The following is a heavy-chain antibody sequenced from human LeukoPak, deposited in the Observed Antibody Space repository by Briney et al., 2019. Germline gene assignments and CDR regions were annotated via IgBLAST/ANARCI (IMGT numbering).Heavy chain of an antibody. CDR3: ARVGYSYGYYYYGMDV. Sequence: PGGSLRLSCAASGFTFSSFEMNWVRHAPGKGLEWVSYISSSGSTINYADSVKGRFTISRDNAKNSLYLQMDSLRGEDTAVYYCARVGYSYGYYYYGMDVWGQGTTVTVSS. CDR2: ISSSGSTI. V-gene: IGHV3-48*03. D-gene: IGHD5-18*01. J-gene: IGHJ6*02. CDR1: GFTFSSFE.